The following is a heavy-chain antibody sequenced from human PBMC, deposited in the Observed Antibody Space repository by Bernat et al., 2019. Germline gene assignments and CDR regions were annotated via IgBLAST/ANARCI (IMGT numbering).Heavy chain of an antibody. Sequence: QVHLVESGGGVVQPGRSLRLSCAASGFTFSSYAMHWVRQAPGKGLEWVAVISYDGSNKYYADSVKGRFTISRDNSKNTLYLQMNSLRAEDTAVYYCAREAPIDRMITFGGVIVRRNFDYWGQGTLVTVSS. D-gene: IGHD3-16*02. V-gene: IGHV3-30*11. CDR3: AREAPIDRMITFGGVIVRRNFDY. CDR1: GFTFSSYA. J-gene: IGHJ4*02. CDR2: ISYDGSNK.